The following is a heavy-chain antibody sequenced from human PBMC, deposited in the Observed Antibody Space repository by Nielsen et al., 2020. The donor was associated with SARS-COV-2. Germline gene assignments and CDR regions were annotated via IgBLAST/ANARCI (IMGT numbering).Heavy chain of an antibody. V-gene: IGHV3-13*04. CDR3: ARLPHGYDYGRYYYYGMDV. D-gene: IGHD5-18*01. CDR1: GFTFSSYD. CDR2: IGTAGDT. J-gene: IGHJ6*02. Sequence: GGSLRLSCAASGFTFSSYDMHWVRQATGKGLEWVSAIGTAGDTYYPGSVKGRFTISRENAKDSVYLQMNSLRAGDTAVYYCARLPHGYDYGRYYYYGMDVWGQGTTVTVSS.